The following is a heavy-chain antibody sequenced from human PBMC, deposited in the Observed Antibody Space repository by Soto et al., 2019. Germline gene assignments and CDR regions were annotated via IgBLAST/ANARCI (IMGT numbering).Heavy chain of an antibody. CDR1: GLTVNSNY. Sequence: EVQLVESGGGLIQPGGSLRLSCAVSGLTVNSNYMSWVRQAPGKGLEWVSVIYSGGSTYYADSVKGRFTISRDNSKNTLYLQMNSLRAEDTAVYYCARDASHTATYYFDFWGQGALVTVSS. V-gene: IGHV3-53*01. CDR2: IYSGGST. D-gene: IGHD1-1*01. J-gene: IGHJ4*02. CDR3: ARDASHTATYYFDF.